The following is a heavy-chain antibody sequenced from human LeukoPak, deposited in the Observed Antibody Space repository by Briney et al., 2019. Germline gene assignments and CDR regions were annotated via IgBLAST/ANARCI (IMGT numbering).Heavy chain of an antibody. CDR1: GFTFSSFW. CDR3: ASPYSGSYYGFDY. Sequence: GGSLRLSCAASGFTFSSFWMHWVRQAPGKGLVWVSRINSDGYSTSYADSVKGRFTISRDNAKNTLYLQMNSLRAEDTAVYYCASPYSGSYYGFDYWGQGTLVTVSS. CDR2: INSDGYST. J-gene: IGHJ4*02. V-gene: IGHV3-74*01. D-gene: IGHD1-26*01.